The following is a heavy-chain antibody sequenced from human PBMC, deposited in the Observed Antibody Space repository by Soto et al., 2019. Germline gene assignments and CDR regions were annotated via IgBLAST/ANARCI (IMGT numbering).Heavy chain of an antibody. J-gene: IGHJ4*02. V-gene: IGHV3-21*06. CDR2: ISSSSTYI. CDR3: AKESVGGSYYSGL. Sequence: GGSLRLSCAASGFTFSSYSMNWVRQAPGKGLEWVSSISSSSTYIYYADSVKGRFTISRDNAKNSLYLQMNSLRAEDTAVYYCAKESVGGSYYSGLWGQGTLVTVSS. D-gene: IGHD1-26*01. CDR1: GFTFSSYS.